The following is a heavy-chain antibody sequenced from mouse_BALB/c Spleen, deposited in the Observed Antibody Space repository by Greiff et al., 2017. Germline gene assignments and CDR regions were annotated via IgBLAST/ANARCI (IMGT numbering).Heavy chain of an antibody. J-gene: IGHJ3*01. CDR1: GYSITSGYY. CDR3: ARDDYYGSGAY. CDR2: ISYDGSN. D-gene: IGHD1-1*01. Sequence: DVKLVESGPGLVKPSQSLSLTCSVTGYSITSGYYWNWIRQFPGNKLEWMGYISYDGSNNYNPSLKNRISITRDTSKNQFFLKLNSVTTEDTATYYCARDDYYGSGAYWGQGTLVTVSA. V-gene: IGHV3-6*02.